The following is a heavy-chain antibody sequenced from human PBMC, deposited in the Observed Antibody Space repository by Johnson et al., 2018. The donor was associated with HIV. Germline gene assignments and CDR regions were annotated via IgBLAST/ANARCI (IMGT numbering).Heavy chain of an antibody. J-gene: IGHJ3*02. V-gene: IGHV3-23*04. Sequence: LQLVESGGGVVRPGGSLRLSCAASGFTFDDSGMSWVRQVPGKGLEWVSAISGSGGSTYYADSVKGRFTIARDNSKNTLYLQMNSLRAEDTALYYCARVRERWELLLSDGSDIWGQGTMVTLSS. CDR3: ARVRERWELLLSDGSDI. CDR2: ISGSGGST. D-gene: IGHD1-26*01. CDR1: GFTFDDSG.